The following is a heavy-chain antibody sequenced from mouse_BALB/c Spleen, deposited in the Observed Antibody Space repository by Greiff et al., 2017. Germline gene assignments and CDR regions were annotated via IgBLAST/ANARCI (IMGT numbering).Heavy chain of an antibody. D-gene: IGHD1-2*01. CDR2: IDPENGNT. V-gene: IGHV14-1*02. CDR1: GFNIKDYY. CDR3: ARYSTTATGFAY. J-gene: IGHJ3*01. Sequence: VQLQQSGAELVRPGALVKLSCKASGFNIKDYYMHWVKQRPEQGLEWIGWIDPENGNTIYDPKFQGKASITADTSSNTAYLQLSSLTSEDTAVYYFARYSTTATGFAYWGQGTLVTVSA.